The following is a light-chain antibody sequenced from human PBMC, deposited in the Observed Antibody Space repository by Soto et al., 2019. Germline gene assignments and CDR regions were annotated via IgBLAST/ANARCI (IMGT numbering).Light chain of an antibody. J-gene: IGKJ3*01. CDR1: QSVSSY. Sequence: EIVLTQSPATLSLSPGERATLSCRASQSVSSYLAWYQQKPGQAPRLLIYDASNRATGIPARFSGSGSGTDFTLTISSLEPEDFAVYYCQQRSSWPPGGGTFGPGTKVDI. CDR2: DAS. CDR3: QQRSSWPPGGGT. V-gene: IGKV3-11*01.